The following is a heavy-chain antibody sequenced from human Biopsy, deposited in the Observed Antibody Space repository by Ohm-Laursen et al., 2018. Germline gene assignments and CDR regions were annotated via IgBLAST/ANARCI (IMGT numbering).Heavy chain of an antibody. Sequence: TLTLTCTVSGDTLSTYYWNWIRQTPGKGLEWIGYIHYTGHIRINPSLNSRATIPVDTSKDQFSLKLSSLTAADTAIYYCARNRVDVVKVTTIGWNFDLWGRGTLVTVS. V-gene: IGHV4-59*08. J-gene: IGHJ2*01. CDR3: ARNRVDVVKVTTIGWNFDL. CDR2: IHYTGHI. CDR1: GDTLSTYY. D-gene: IGHD5-12*01.